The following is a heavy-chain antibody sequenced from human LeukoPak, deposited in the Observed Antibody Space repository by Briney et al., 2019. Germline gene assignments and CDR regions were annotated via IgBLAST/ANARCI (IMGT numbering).Heavy chain of an antibody. CDR2: ISGSGGST. Sequence: GGPLRLSCAASGFTFSSYAMSWVRQAPGKGLEWVSAISGSGGSTYYADSVKGRFTISRDNSKNTLYLQMNSLRAEDTAVYYCAKDDYGGNSGMIDYWGQGTLVTVSS. V-gene: IGHV3-23*01. CDR1: GFTFSSYA. J-gene: IGHJ4*02. D-gene: IGHD4-23*01. CDR3: AKDDYGGNSGMIDY.